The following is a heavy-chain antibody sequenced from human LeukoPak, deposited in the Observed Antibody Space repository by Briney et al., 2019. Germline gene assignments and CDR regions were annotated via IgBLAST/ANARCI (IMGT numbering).Heavy chain of an antibody. CDR3: ARLLHPAYCGGDCYTNWFDP. CDR2: INWNGGST. CDR1: GFTFDDYG. J-gene: IGHJ5*02. V-gene: IGHV3-20*04. D-gene: IGHD2-21*02. Sequence: GGSLRLSCAASGFTFDDYGMSWVRQAPGKGLEWVSGINWNGGSTGYADSVKGRFTISRDNAKNSLYLQMNSLRAEDTAVYYCARLLHPAYCGGDCYTNWFDPWGQGTLVTVSS.